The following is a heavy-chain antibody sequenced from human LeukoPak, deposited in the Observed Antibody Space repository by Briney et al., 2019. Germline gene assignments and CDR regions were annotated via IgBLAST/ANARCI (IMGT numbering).Heavy chain of an antibody. CDR3: ARDIKLGYFDY. CDR1: GGTFSSYA. V-gene: IGHV1-69*01. D-gene: IGHD7-27*01. Sequence: SVKVSCKASGGTFSSYAISWVRQAPGQGLEWMGENIPIFGTANYAQKFQGRVTITADESTSTAYMELSSLRSEDTAVYYCARDIKLGYFDYWGQGTLVTVSS. J-gene: IGHJ4*02. CDR2: NIPIFGTA.